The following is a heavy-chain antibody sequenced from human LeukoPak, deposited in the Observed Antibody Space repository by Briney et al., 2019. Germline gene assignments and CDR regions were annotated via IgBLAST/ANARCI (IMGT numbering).Heavy chain of an antibody. J-gene: IGHJ4*02. CDR1: GFTVSSNY. CDR3: ARVVRGYSYGIPTSLDY. V-gene: IGHV3-66*02. Sequence: PRGSLRLSCAASGFTVSSNYMSWVRQAPGKGLEWVSVIDSGGSTYYADSVKGRFTISRDNSKNTLYLQMNSLRAEDAAVYYCARVVRGYSYGIPTSLDYWGQGTLVTVSS. CDR2: IDSGGST. D-gene: IGHD5-18*01.